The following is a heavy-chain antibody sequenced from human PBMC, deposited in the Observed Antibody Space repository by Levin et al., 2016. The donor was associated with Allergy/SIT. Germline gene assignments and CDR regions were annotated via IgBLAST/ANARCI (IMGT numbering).Heavy chain of an antibody. CDR2: IYYSGSR. J-gene: IGHJ3*02. CDR3: ARGVVPAADAFDI. D-gene: IGHD2-2*01. V-gene: IGHV4-61*01. Sequence: SETLSLTCTVSGGSVTSDSYYWSWIRQPPGKGLEWIGYIYYSGSRNYNPSLKSRVTISVDTSKNQFSLKLNSATAADTAVYYCARGVVPAADAFDIWGQGTMVTVSS. CDR1: GGSVTSDSYY.